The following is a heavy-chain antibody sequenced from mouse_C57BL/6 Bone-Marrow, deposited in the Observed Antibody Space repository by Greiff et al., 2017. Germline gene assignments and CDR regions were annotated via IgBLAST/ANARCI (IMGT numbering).Heavy chain of an antibody. Sequence: QVQLQQPGAELVKPGASVKLSCKASGYTFTSYWMQWVKQRPGQGLEWIGEIDPSDSYTNYNQKFKGKATLTVDTSSSTAYMQLSSLTSEDSAVYYCARLGAYDPYYFDYWGQGTTLTVSS. CDR1: GYTFTSYW. V-gene: IGHV1-50*01. D-gene: IGHD6-5*01. CDR2: IDPSDSYT. CDR3: ARLGAYDPYYFDY. J-gene: IGHJ2*01.